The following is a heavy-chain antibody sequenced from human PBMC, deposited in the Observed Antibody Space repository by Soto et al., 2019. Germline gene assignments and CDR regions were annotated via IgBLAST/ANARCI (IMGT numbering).Heavy chain of an antibody. J-gene: IGHJ5*02. CDR2: IFWDDDK. CDR3: GYDEGSMGSWFVP. CDR1: GFSLTTPGVG. Sequence: QITLKECGPTVVGSTQTLTLTCSFSGFSLTTPGVGLGWLRQPPGKHLEWLALIFWDDDKPYSPSLKTRLTITKDTSNNQVVLTMFDMDHADTGTYFCGYDEGSMGSWFVPWGKGTLVSVSS. D-gene: IGHD1-26*01. V-gene: IGHV2-5*02.